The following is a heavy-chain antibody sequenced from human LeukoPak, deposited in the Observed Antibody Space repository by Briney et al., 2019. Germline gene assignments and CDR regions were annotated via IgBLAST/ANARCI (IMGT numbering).Heavy chain of an antibody. V-gene: IGHV3-23*01. J-gene: IGHJ4*02. CDR2: ISGSGGNT. Sequence: TGGSLRLSCAASGFTFSSYAMSWVRQAPGKGLEWVSAISGSGGNTYYADSVKGRFTISRDNSKNTLYLQMNSLRAEDTAVYYCAKERSGGSYYPYFDYWGQGTLVTVSS. D-gene: IGHD1-26*01. CDR1: GFTFSSYA. CDR3: AKERSGGSYYPYFDY.